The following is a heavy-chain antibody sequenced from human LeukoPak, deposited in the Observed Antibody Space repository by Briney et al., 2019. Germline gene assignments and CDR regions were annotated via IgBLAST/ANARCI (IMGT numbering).Heavy chain of an antibody. J-gene: IGHJ4*02. Sequence: PGGSLRLSCAASGFTLCSYGMHCVRRAPGKGVEWVAFIRYDGSNKYYADSVKGRFTISREHSKNTVYLQMNCLRAQDAAVYYLANDPDQLWFGEVSLDYWDQGTLVTVTS. D-gene: IGHD3-10*01. V-gene: IGHV3-30*02. CDR3: ANDPDQLWFGEVSLDY. CDR1: GFTLCSYG. CDR2: IRYDGSNK.